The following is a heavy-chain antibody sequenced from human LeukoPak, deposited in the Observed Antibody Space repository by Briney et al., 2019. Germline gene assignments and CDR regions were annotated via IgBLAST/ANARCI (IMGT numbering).Heavy chain of an antibody. CDR3: ARVRGYSYGYWFDP. J-gene: IGHJ5*02. V-gene: IGHV4-59*01. CDR2: IYYSGST. Sequence: SETLSFTCTVSGGSISSYYWSWIRQPPGKGLEWIGYIYYSGSTNYNPSLKSRVTISVDTSKNQFSLKLSSVTAADTAVYYCARVRGYSYGYWFDPWGQGTLVTVSS. D-gene: IGHD5-18*01. CDR1: GGSISSYY.